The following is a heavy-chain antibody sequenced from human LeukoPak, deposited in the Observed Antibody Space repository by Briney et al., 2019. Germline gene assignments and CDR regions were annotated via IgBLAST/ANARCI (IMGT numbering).Heavy chain of an antibody. Sequence: PGESLKISCAASGFTFSSYEMNWVRQAPGKGLEWVSYISSSGSTIYYADSVKGRFTISRDNAKNSLYLQMNSLRAEDTAVYYCARDRIAAAGQRLDYWGQGTLVTVSS. CDR2: ISSSGSTI. V-gene: IGHV3-48*03. J-gene: IGHJ4*02. D-gene: IGHD6-13*01. CDR3: ARDRIAAAGQRLDY. CDR1: GFTFSSYE.